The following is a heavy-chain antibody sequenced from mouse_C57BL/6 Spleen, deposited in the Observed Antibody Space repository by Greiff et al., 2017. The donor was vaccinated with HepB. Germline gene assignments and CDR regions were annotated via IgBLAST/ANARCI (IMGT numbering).Heavy chain of an antibody. D-gene: IGHD1-1*01. CDR3: TRDDYYGSRGYFDY. J-gene: IGHJ2*01. CDR1: GFTFSSYA. V-gene: IGHV5-9-1*02. Sequence: EVMLVESGEGLVKPGGSLKLSCAASGFTFSSYAMSWVRQTPEKRLEWVAYISSGGDYIYYADTVKGRFTISRDNARNTLYLQMSSLKSEDTAMYYSTRDDYYGSRGYFDYWGQGTTLTVSS. CDR2: ISSGGDYI.